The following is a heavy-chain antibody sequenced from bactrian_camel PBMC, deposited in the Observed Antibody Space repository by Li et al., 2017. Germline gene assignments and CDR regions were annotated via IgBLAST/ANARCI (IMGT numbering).Heavy chain of an antibody. Sequence: HVQLVESGGGSVQPGGSLRLSCAASGYSASAYCLAWFRQVPGKAREGVAGIGTNGNSVLGDAVKGRFTISRDNAKTTLFLQMNDLKPEDTAMYYCAASRLGSTINWRQERRYGYWGQGTQVTVS. J-gene: IGHJ4*01. D-gene: IGHD4*01. V-gene: IGHV3S1*01. CDR1: GYSASAYC. CDR2: IGTNGNS. CDR3: AASRLGSTINWRQERRYGY.